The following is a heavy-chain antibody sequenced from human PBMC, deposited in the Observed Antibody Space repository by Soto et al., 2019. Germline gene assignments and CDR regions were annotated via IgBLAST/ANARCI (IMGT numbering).Heavy chain of an antibody. Sequence: SLKGRFTISRDNVQNSMYLQMNGLRGDDTAVYYCASGRVVGPTGILDYWGQGTLVIVSS. CDR3: ASGRVVGPTGILDY. D-gene: IGHD1-26*01. V-gene: IGHV3-48*01. J-gene: IGHJ4*02.